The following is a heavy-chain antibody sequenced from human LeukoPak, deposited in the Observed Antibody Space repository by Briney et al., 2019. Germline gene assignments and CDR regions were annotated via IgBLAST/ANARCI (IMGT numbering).Heavy chain of an antibody. V-gene: IGHV4-59*01. CDR1: GCSISNYY. Sequence: PSEALPLTCPVSGCSISNYYWTWIRQPPGREVAGVGYMYYSGSTNYNPSLNSRVTISVDTSKNQFSLKLSSVTAADAAVYYCARAGSGWAHFDYWGQGTLVTVSS. CDR2: MYYSGST. CDR3: ARAGSGWAHFDY. D-gene: IGHD6-19*01. J-gene: IGHJ4*02.